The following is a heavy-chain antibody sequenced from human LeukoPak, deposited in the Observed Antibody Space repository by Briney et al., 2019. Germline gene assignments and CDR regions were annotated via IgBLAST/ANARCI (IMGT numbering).Heavy chain of an antibody. CDR3: ARTPGKIAAAGSYRYWYDP. J-gene: IGHJ5*02. V-gene: IGHV1-2*02. Sequence: ASVKVSCKASGYTFTGYYMHWVRQAPGQGLEWMGWINPNSGGTNHAQKFQGRVTMTRDTSISTAYMELSRLRSDDTAVYYCARTPGKIAAAGSYRYWYDPWGQGTLVTVSS. D-gene: IGHD6-13*01. CDR1: GYTFTGYY. CDR2: INPNSGGT.